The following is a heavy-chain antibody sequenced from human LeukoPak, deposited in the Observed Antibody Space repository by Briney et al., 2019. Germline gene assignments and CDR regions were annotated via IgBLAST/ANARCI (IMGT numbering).Heavy chain of an antibody. Sequence: SETLSLTCTVSGGSISSYYWSWIRQPPGKGLEWIGYIYYSGSTNYNPSLKSRVTISVDTSKNQFSLKLSSVTAADTAVYYCARDSPIVVVPAAHPGDAFDIWGQGTMVTVSS. V-gene: IGHV4-59*01. D-gene: IGHD2-2*01. CDR2: IYYSGST. CDR3: ARDSPIVVVPAAHPGDAFDI. CDR1: GGSISSYY. J-gene: IGHJ3*02.